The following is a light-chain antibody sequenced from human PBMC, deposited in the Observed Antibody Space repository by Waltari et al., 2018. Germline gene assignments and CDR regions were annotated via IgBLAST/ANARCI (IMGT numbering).Light chain of an antibody. CDR1: QDISNY. V-gene: IGKV1-33*01. J-gene: IGKJ2*01. Sequence: DIQMTQSQSSLSASVGDRVTITCHASQDISNYLNWYQQKPGKAPKLLIYDASNLETGVPSRFSGSGSGTDFTFTISSLQPEDIATYYCQQYDNLPIFGQGTKLEIK. CDR3: QQYDNLPI. CDR2: DAS.